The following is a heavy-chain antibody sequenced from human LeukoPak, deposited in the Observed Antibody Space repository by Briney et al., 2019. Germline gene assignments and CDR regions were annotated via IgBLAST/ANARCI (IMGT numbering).Heavy chain of an antibody. CDR2: IYYSGST. V-gene: IGHV4-59*11. J-gene: IGHJ4*02. D-gene: IGHD3-16*02. CDR3: ARGSESYRRAGFDY. CDR1: GGSISSHY. Sequence: SDTLSLTCIVSGGSISSHYWSWIRQPPGKGLEWIGYIYYSGSTNYNPSLKSRVTISVDTSKNQFSLKLSSATAADTAVYYCARGSESYRRAGFDYWGQGTLVTVSS.